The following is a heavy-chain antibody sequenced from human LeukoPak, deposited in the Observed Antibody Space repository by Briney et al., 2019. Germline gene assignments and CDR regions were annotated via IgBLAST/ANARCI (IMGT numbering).Heavy chain of an antibody. Sequence: ASVKVSCKASGYTFTSYYMHWVRQAPGQGLEWMGIINPSGGSTSYAQKFQGRVTMTRDTSTSTVYMELSSLRSEDTAVYYCARDFLRYYYDSSGPRKYDAFDIWGQGTTVTVSS. J-gene: IGHJ3*02. V-gene: IGHV1-46*01. CDR2: INPSGGST. D-gene: IGHD3-22*01. CDR3: ARDFLRYYYDSSGPRKYDAFDI. CDR1: GYTFTSYY.